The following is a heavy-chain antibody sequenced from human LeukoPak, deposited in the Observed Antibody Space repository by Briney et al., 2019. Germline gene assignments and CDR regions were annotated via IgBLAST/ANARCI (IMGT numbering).Heavy chain of an antibody. Sequence: GGSLRLSCAASGFTFSSYGMHWVRQAPGKGLEWVAVISYDGSNKYYADSVKGRFTISRDNSKNTLYLQMNSLRAEDTAVYYCAKDPYPEAYSSGWFDYWGQGTLVTVSS. CDR3: AKDPYPEAYSSGWFDY. CDR1: GFTFSSYG. CDR2: ISYDGSNK. D-gene: IGHD6-19*01. V-gene: IGHV3-30*18. J-gene: IGHJ5*01.